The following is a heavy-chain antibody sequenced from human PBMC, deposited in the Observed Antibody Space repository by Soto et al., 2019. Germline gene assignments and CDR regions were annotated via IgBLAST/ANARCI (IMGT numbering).Heavy chain of an antibody. CDR2: IYYSGST. V-gene: IGHV4-59*07. CDR3: AKSNLEWFDP. CDR1: GGSISSYY. J-gene: IGHJ5*02. Sequence: PSDTLSLTCTVSGGSISSYYWSWIRQPPGKGLEWIGYIYYSGSTNYDPSLKSRVTISVDTSKNQFSLKLSSVTAADTAVYYCAKSNLEWFDPWGQGTLVTVSS.